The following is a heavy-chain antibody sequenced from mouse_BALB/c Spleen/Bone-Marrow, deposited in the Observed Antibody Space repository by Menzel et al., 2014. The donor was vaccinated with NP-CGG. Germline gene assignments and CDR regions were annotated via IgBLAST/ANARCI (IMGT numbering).Heavy chain of an antibody. J-gene: IGHJ4*01. CDR3: ARNYDYDGGYYAMDY. CDR1: GYNFISYW. D-gene: IGHD2-4*01. V-gene: IGHV1-7*01. CDR2: INPSTGYT. Sequence: QVQLQQSGAELAKPGASVKMSCKASGYNFISYWMHWVKQSPGQGLEWIGYINPSTGYTEYNQKFKDKATLTADKSSSKAYMQLSSLTSEDSAVYYRARNYDYDGGYYAMDYWGQGTSVTVSS.